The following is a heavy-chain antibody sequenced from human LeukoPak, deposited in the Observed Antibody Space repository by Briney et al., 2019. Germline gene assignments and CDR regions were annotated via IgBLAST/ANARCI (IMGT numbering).Heavy chain of an antibody. D-gene: IGHD3-22*01. CDR2: IYYSGST. Sequence: SETLSLTCTVSGGSISSYYWSWIRQPPGKGLEWIGYIYYSGSTNYTPSLKSRITISVDTSRNQFSLKLNSVTAADTAVYYCARGGGNYDSSGYYYVRGAYFDYWGQGTLVTVSS. CDR3: ARGGGNYDSSGYYYVRGAYFDY. CDR1: GGSISSYY. V-gene: IGHV4-59*01. J-gene: IGHJ4*02.